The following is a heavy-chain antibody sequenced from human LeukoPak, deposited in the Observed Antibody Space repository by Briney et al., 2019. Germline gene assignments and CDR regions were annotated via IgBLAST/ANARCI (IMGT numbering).Heavy chain of an antibody. CDR2: VHSGGST. CDR3: ARLIYGSSGYYHDH. D-gene: IGHD3-22*01. J-gene: IGHJ5*02. CDR1: GLTVGGNY. Sequence: GGSLRLSCAASGLTVGGNYMSWVRQAPGKGLEWVSVVHSGGSTYYADSVKGRFTISRDSTKNTLFLQMNSLRAEDTAVYYCARLIYGSSGYYHDHWGRGTLVTVSS. V-gene: IGHV3-66*02.